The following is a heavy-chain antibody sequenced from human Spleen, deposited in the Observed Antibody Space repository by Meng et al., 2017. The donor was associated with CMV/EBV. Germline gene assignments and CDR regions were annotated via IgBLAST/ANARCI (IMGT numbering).Heavy chain of an antibody. CDR1: GGSFSISSYY. Sequence: SETLSLTCTVSGGSFSISSYYWGWIRQPPGKGLEWIGDIYYSGSTYYNPSLKSRVTISVDTPKNQFSLKLTSVTAADTAVYYCAFSSGADYGSGSRDYWGQGTLVTVSS. D-gene: IGHD3-10*01. CDR2: IYYSGST. V-gene: IGHV4-39*01. CDR3: AFSSGADYGSGSRDY. J-gene: IGHJ4*02.